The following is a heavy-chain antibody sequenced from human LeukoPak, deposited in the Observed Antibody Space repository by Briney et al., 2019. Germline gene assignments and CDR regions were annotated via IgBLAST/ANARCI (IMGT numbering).Heavy chain of an antibody. CDR3: AHRGGGSFDY. J-gene: IGHJ4*02. CDR1: GFSLSTTGVA. V-gene: IGHV2-5*01. D-gene: IGHD5-12*01. Sequence: ESGPTLVKPTQTLTLTCAFSGFSLSTTGVAVGWIRQPPGKALEWLALIYWSDDKRYRPSLKSRLTITKDTSKNQVVLTVTNMDPVDTATYYCAHRGGGSFDYWGQGTLVTVSS. CDR2: IYWSDDK.